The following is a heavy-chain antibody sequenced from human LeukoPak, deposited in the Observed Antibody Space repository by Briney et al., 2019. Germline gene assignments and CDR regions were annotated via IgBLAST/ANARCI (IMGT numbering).Heavy chain of an antibody. CDR2: IWYDGSNK. CDR3: ARQSSGHNWFDP. V-gene: IGHV3-33*01. D-gene: IGHD6-19*01. J-gene: IGHJ5*02. CDR1: GFTFSSYG. Sequence: TGGSLRLSCAASGFTFSSYGMHWVRQAPGKGLEWVAVIWYDGSNKYYADSVKGRFTISRDNSKNTLYLQMNSLRAEDTAVYYCARQSSGHNWFDPWGQGTLVTVSS.